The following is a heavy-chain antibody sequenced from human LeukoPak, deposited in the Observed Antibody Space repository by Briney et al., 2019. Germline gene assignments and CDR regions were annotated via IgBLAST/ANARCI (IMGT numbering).Heavy chain of an antibody. CDR2: IWYDGSDK. CDR1: VCIYSRYR. V-gene: IGHV3-33*08. D-gene: IGHD6-6*01. Sequence: GGSLRHSCPGTVCIYSRYRVHCVGQAPGKGLEWVAVIWYDGSDKYYADSVKGRFTITRDNSKNMLYLQLSTLIADDTAVYTRVRGLEQLLRWGQGTLVTVSS. J-gene: IGHJ1*01. CDR3: VRGLEQLLR.